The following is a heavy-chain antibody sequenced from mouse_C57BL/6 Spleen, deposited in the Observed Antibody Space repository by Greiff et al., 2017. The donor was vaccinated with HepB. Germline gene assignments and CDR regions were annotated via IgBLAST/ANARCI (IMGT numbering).Heavy chain of an antibody. CDR1: GYAFSSSW. V-gene: IGHV1-82*01. Sequence: VQLQQSGPELVKPGASVKISCKASGYAFSSSWMNWVKQRPGKGLEWIGRIYPGDGDTNYNGKFKGKATLTADKSSSTAYMQLSSLTSEDSAVYFCARWGSNYEMDYWGQGTSVTVSS. CDR2: IYPGDGDT. CDR3: ARWGSNYEMDY. J-gene: IGHJ4*01. D-gene: IGHD2-5*01.